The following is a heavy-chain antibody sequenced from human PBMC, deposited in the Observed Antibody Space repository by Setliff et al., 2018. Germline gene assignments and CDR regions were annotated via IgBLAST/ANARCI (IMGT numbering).Heavy chain of an antibody. CDR3: AKRHYPYYLDY. CDR2: FYGSGTT. J-gene: IGHJ4*02. D-gene: IGHD3-10*01. Sequence: SETLSLTCSVSGGSITSRSYYWGWIRQSPGKGLEWLGTFYGSGTTNYNPSLKSRATISVDTSKNQFSLNLSSVTAADTAVYYCAKRHYPYYLDYWGQGTLVTVSS. CDR1: GGSITSRSYY. V-gene: IGHV4-39*01.